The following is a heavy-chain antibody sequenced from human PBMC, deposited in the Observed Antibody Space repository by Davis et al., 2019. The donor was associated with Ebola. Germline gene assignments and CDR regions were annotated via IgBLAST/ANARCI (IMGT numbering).Heavy chain of an antibody. Sequence: SLQMSCAATGFTCNSYWMILGRQAPGKGLECVSHCSSSSNYIYYADSVKGRFTISRDNAKNSLYLQMNSLRAEDTAVYYCARDANYYDSSGYYSYYFDYWGQGTLVTVSS. CDR3: ARDANYYDSSGYYSYYFDY. CDR2: CSSSSNYI. V-gene: IGHV3-21*05. D-gene: IGHD3-22*01. J-gene: IGHJ4*02. CDR1: GFTCNSYW.